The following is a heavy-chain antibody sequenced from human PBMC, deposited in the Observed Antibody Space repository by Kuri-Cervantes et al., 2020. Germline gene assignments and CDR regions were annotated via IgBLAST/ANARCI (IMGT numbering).Heavy chain of an antibody. CDR1: GGTFSSYA. V-gene: IGHV1-69*05. CDR2: IIPIFGTA. Sequence: SVKVSCKASGGTFSSYAISWVRQAPGQGLEWMGGIIPIFGTANYAQKFQGRVTIATDESTSTAYMELSSLRSEDTAVYYCARGMSRWRPYYFDYWGQGTLVTVSS. D-gene: IGHD5-24*01. J-gene: IGHJ4*02. CDR3: ARGMSRWRPYYFDY.